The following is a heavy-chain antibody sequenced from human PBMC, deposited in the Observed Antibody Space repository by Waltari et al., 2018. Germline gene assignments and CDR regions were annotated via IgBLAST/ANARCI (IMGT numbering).Heavy chain of an antibody. J-gene: IGHJ1*01. CDR1: GLDVGSYA. D-gene: IGHD3-22*01. Sequence: QVRLVESGGGVVQPGGSLRLSGAASGLDVGSYARHWVRQAPGKGLEWVAFMSFDGNNKYFGDSVRGRFSISRDNSKNTLFLDLNSLRVEDTAVYYCARVSRPHYDNSGAYYEYWGQGTLVTVSS. CDR2: MSFDGNNK. CDR3: ARVSRPHYDNSGAYYEY. V-gene: IGHV3-30-3*01.